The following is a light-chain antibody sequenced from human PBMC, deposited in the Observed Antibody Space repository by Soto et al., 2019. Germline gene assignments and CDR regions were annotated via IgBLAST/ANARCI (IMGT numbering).Light chain of an antibody. J-gene: IGKJ1*01. CDR2: EAS. Sequence: DIQMTQSPSTLSASVGGRVTITCRASQSVGTSATYINWYQQKSGSAPRLLIYEASGLQSGVPSRFSGSGSGTHFVLTISNFQPEDSATYFCQQTYTNPQTFGQGTKVDI. CDR3: QQTYTNPQT. V-gene: IGKV1-39*01. CDR1: QSVGTSATY.